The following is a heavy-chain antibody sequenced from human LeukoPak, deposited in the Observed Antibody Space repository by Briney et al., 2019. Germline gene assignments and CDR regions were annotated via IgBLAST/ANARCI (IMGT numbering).Heavy chain of an antibody. CDR3: ARDLAFSRLDY. CDR2: INPDGIKR. D-gene: IGHD2/OR15-2a*01. CDR1: GLTFSSSW. Sequence: QPGGSLRLSCAVSGLTFSSSWMDWVRQAPGKGLEWVASINPDGIKRYSADSVKGRFTIPRDNARNSLYLQMDSLRVEDTAFYYCARDLAFSRLDYWGQGVLVTVSS. J-gene: IGHJ4*02. V-gene: IGHV3-7*01.